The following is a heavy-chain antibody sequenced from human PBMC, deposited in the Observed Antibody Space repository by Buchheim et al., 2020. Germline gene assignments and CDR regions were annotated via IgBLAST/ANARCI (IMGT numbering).Heavy chain of an antibody. Sequence: EVQLVESGGGLVQPGGSLRLSCAASGFTFSSYWMSWVRQAPGKGLGWVANIKQDGSEKYYVDSVTGRFTISRDNAKNSLYLQMNSLRAEDTAVYYCARGEEGPVEMATLFDYWGQGTL. CDR2: IKQDGSEK. V-gene: IGHV3-7*03. J-gene: IGHJ4*02. CDR3: ARGEEGPVEMATLFDY. CDR1: GFTFSSYW. D-gene: IGHD5-24*01.